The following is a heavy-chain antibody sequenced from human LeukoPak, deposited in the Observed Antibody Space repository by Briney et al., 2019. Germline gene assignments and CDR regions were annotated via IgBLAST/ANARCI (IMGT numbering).Heavy chain of an antibody. CDR1: GFTFSPYW. V-gene: IGHV3-74*01. CDR2: VKSDGSIT. CDR3: ASSSVPAAIQIDY. D-gene: IGHD2-2*02. J-gene: IGHJ4*02. Sequence: GGSLRLSCAASGFTFSPYWMHWVRQAPGKGLVWVSRVKSDGSITTYADSVKGRFTISRDNAKSTLYLQMNSLRAEDTAVYYCASSSVPAAIQIDYWGQGTLVTVSS.